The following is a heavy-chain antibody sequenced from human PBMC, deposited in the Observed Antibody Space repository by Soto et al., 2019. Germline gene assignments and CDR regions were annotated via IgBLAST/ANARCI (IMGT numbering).Heavy chain of an antibody. CDR3: ARETSAEYYYGSGSPGRYYFDY. CDR2: IYYSGST. CDR1: GGSISSGDYY. V-gene: IGHV4-30-4*01. J-gene: IGHJ4*02. D-gene: IGHD3-10*01. Sequence: SETLSLTCTVSGGSISSGDYYWSWIRQPAGKGLEWIGYIYYSGSTYYNPSLKSRVTISVDTSENQFSLKLSSVTAADTAVYYCARETSAEYYYGSGSPGRYYFDYWGQGTLVTVSS.